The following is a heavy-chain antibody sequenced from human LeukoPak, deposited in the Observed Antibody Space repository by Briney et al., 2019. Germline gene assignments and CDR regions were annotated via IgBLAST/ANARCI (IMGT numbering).Heavy chain of an antibody. CDR1: GFTFSTFA. Sequence: KSGGSLRLSCAVSGFTFSTFAMSWVRQAPGKGLEWVSSISSSSSYIYYTDSVKGRFTISRDNAKNSLYLQMNSLRAEHTAVYYCARSSAAFDYWGQGTLVTVSS. J-gene: IGHJ4*02. CDR3: ARSSAAFDY. V-gene: IGHV3-21*01. CDR2: ISSSSSYI.